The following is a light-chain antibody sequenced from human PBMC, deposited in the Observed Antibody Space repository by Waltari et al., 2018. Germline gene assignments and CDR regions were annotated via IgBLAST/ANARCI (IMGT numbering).Light chain of an antibody. Sequence: DIQMTQSPSTLSASVDDRVPITCRASQSISSWLAWYQQLQGKAPKLLIYRASILESGVPLRFSGSGSGTEFTLTISSLQPDDFATYYCQQYSSYSTFGQGTKVEIK. CDR3: QQYSSYST. V-gene: IGKV1-5*03. CDR2: RAS. CDR1: QSISSW. J-gene: IGKJ1*01.